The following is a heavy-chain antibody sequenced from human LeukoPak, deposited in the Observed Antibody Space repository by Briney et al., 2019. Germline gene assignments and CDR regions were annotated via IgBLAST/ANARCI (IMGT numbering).Heavy chain of an antibody. V-gene: IGHV3-48*01. CDR3: ARHNQGSPDY. CDR1: GFIFSYYD. Sequence: GGSLRLSCVPSGFIFSYYDMDWVRQAPGKGLEWISYISSSRSIMYYADSVLGRFTASRDNAENTLYLQMNSLRGDDTAVYYCARHNQGSPDYWGQGTLVTVSS. CDR2: ISSSRSIM. J-gene: IGHJ4*02.